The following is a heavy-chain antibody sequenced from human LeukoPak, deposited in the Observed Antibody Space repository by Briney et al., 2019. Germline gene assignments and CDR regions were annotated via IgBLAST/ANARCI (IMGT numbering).Heavy chain of an antibody. V-gene: IGHV3-23*01. CDR1: GFTFSSYA. CDR3: ARCSNAYYYYMDV. J-gene: IGHJ6*03. CDR2: ISGSGDST. Sequence: GGSLRLSCAASGFTFSSYAMSWVRQAPGKGLEWVSVISGSGDSTNYADSVKGRFTISRDNSKNTLYLQMNSLRAEDTAVYYCARCSNAYYYYMDVWGKGTTVTVSS. D-gene: IGHD2-8*01.